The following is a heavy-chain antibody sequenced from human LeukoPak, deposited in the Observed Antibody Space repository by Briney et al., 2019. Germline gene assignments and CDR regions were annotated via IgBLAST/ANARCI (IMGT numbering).Heavy chain of an antibody. D-gene: IGHD6-19*01. CDR1: GFTFSSYA. V-gene: IGHV3-23*01. CDR2: ISGSGGST. CDR3: AKGGGIRQWLVPPFDY. J-gene: IGHJ4*02. Sequence: GGSLRLSCAASGFTFSSYAMSWVRQAPGKGLEWGSAISGSGGSTYYADSVKARFTISRDNSKNPLYLQMNSLRAEDTAVYYCAKGGGIRQWLVPPFDYWGQGTLVAVSS.